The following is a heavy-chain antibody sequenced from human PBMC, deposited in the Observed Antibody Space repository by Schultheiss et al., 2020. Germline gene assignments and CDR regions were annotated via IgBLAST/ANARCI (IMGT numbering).Heavy chain of an antibody. CDR3: ARTTYYYDSSGYYYVPNFDY. Sequence: GGSLRLSCAASGFTFSSYSMNWVRQAPGKGLEWVSSISSSSSYIYYADSVKGRFTISRDNAKNSLYLQMNSLRAEDTAVYYCARTTYYYDSSGYYYVPNFDYWGQGTLVTVSS. J-gene: IGHJ4*02. CDR2: ISSSSSYI. V-gene: IGHV3-21*01. D-gene: IGHD3-22*01. CDR1: GFTFSSYS.